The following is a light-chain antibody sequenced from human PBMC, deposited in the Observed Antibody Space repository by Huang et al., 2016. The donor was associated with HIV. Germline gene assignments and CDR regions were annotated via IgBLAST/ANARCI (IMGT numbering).Light chain of an antibody. CDR3: QQSYSTLSIT. J-gene: IGKJ5*01. CDR1: QSISSY. Sequence: DIQMTQSPSSLSASVGDRVTITCRASQSISSYLNWYQQTPGKAPKLLIYAASSLQSGVPSMFSGSGSGTDCTLTISSLQPEDFATYYCQQSYSTLSITFGQGTRMEIK. V-gene: IGKV1-39*01. CDR2: AAS.